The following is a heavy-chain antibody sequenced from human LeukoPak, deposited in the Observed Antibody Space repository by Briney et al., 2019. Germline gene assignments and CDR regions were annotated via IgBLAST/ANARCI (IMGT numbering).Heavy chain of an antibody. CDR3: ARGRPYSSSWYDY. CDR1: GYTFTGYY. D-gene: IGHD6-13*01. Sequence: GASVKVSCKASGYTFTGYYMHWVRQAPGQGLEWMGWINPNSGGTNYAQKFQGRVTMTRDTSISTAYMELSRLRSDDTAVYYCARGRPYSSSWYDYWGQGTLVTVSS. J-gene: IGHJ4*02. CDR2: INPNSGGT. V-gene: IGHV1-2*02.